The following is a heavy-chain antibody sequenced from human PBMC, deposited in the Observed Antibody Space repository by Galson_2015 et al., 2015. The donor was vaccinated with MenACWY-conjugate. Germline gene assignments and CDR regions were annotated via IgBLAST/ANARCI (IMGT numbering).Heavy chain of an antibody. D-gene: IGHD6-25*01. Sequence: SLRLSCATSGFTFSNSWMGWVRQAPGKGLEWVANIKHDGSGKFYVDSVKGRFIISRDNAKNSLYLQMDSLRAEDTAVYFCARAKEQRLSKTFDVWGQGTVVTVSS. CDR1: GFTFSNSW. CDR2: IKHDGSGK. J-gene: IGHJ3*01. CDR3: ARAKEQRLSKTFDV. V-gene: IGHV3-7*01.